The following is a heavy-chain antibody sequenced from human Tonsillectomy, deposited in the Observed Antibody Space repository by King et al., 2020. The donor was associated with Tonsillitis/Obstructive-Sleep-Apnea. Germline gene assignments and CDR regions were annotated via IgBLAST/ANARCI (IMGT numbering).Heavy chain of an antibody. J-gene: IGHJ6*03. Sequence: VQLVESGGGVVQPGRSLRLSCAASGFTFSSYAMYWVRQAPGKGLEWVAVISYDGSIKYYADSVKGRFTISRDNSKNTLYLQMNSLRAEDTAVYYCAGGGGNDYGDYPMDVWGKGTTVTVSS. CDR2: ISYDGSIK. CDR3: AGGGGNDYGDYPMDV. V-gene: IGHV3-30*04. CDR1: GFTFSSYA. D-gene: IGHD4-17*01.